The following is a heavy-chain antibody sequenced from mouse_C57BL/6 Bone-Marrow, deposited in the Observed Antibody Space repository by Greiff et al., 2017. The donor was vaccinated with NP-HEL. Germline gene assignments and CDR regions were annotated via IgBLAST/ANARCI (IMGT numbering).Heavy chain of an antibody. CDR3: VRESLYWYFDV. CDR2: IRSKSNNYAT. Sequence: EVNVVESGGGLVQPKGSLKLSCAASGFSFNTYAMNWVRQAPGKGLEWVARIRSKSNNYATYYADSVKDRFTISRDDSESMLYLQMNNLKTEDTAMYYCVRESLYWYFDVWGTGTTVTVSS. CDR1: GFSFNTYA. D-gene: IGHD6-1*01. J-gene: IGHJ1*03. V-gene: IGHV10-1*01.